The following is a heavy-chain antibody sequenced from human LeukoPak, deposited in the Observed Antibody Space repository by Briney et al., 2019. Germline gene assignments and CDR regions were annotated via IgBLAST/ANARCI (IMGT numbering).Heavy chain of an antibody. V-gene: IGHV4-59*05. CDR3: ARNIRDGSGILSPLFDY. Sequence: PSETLSLPCTVSGGSLSSYYWSWSRQPPRKGLEWVGGIYYSGSTYYNPSLKSRVTISVDTSKNQFSLKLSSVTAADTAVYYCARNIRDGSGILSPLFDYWGQGTLVTASS. J-gene: IGHJ4*02. CDR1: GGSLSSYY. D-gene: IGHD3-10*01. CDR2: IYYSGST.